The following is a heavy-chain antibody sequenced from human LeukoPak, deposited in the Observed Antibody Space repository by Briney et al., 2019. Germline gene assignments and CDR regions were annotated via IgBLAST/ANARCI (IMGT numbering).Heavy chain of an antibody. CDR1: GFTVSSNY. J-gene: IGHJ3*02. V-gene: IGHV3-66*02. CDR3: ARPQLRPLGAFDI. Sequence: GGSLRLSCAASGFTVSSNYMRWVREAPGKGLEWVSVIYSGGSTYYPDRVKGRFTISRDNYKNTLYLQMNSLRAEDTAVYYCARPQLRPLGAFDIWGQGTMVTVSS. CDR2: IYSGGST. D-gene: IGHD2-2*01.